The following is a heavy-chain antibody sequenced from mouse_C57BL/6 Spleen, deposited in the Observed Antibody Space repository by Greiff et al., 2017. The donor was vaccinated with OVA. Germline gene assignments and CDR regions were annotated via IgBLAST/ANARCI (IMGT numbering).Heavy chain of an antibody. J-gene: IGHJ2*01. CDR3: ARSGYYYGSSYYFDY. Sequence: QVQLQQSGAELVKPGASVKISCKASGYAFSSYWMNWVKQRPGKGLEWIGQLYPGDGDTNYNGKFKGKATLTADKSSSTAYMQLCSLTSEDSAVYFCARSGYYYGSSYYFDYWGQGTTLTVSS. D-gene: IGHD1-1*01. CDR2: LYPGDGDT. CDR1: GYAFSSYW. V-gene: IGHV1-80*01.